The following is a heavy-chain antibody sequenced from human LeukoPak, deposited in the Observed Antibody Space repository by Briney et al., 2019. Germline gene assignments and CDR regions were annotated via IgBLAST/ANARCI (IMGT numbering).Heavy chain of an antibody. V-gene: IGHV4-59*01. J-gene: IGHJ3*02. CDR2: IYYSGST. D-gene: IGHD6-19*01. CDR1: GGSISSYY. CDR3: ARYSSGWYSGSSAFDI. Sequence: SSETLSLTCTVSGGSISSYYWSWIRQPPGKGLEWIGDIYYSGSTNYNPSLKSRVTISVDTSKNQFSLKLSSVTAADTAVYYCARYSSGWYSGSSAFDIWGQGTMITVSS.